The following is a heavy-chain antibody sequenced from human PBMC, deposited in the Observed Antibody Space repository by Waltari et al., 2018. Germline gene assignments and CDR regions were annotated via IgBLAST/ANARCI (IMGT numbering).Heavy chain of an antibody. J-gene: IGHJ6*03. V-gene: IGHV4-59*01. CDR2: IYYSGST. D-gene: IGHD3-22*01. CDR1: GGSISSYY. CDR3: ARLYYYDSSGYYYYYMDV. Sequence: QVQLQESGPGLVKPSETLSLTCTVSGGSISSYYWSWIRQPPGKGLEWLGYIYYSGSTNYNPSLKSRVTISVDTSKNQFSLELSSVTAADTAVYDCARLYYYDSSGYYYYYMDVWGKGTTVTVSS.